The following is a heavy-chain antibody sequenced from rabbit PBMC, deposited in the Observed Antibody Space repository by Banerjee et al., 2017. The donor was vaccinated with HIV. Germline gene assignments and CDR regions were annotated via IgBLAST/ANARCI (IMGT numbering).Heavy chain of an antibody. J-gene: IGHJ6*01. CDR3: ARDRGYTSAWYLDL. D-gene: IGHD4-1*01. CDR1: GIDFSSYYY. Sequence: QSLEESGGDLVKPGASLTLTCTASGIDFSSYYYMCWVRQAPGKGLEWITCIYTDSSGRTNYASWAKGRFTISRTSSTTVTLQMTSLTAADTATYFCARDRGYTSAWYLDLWGQGTLVTVS. V-gene: IGHV1S40*01. CDR2: IYTDSSGRT.